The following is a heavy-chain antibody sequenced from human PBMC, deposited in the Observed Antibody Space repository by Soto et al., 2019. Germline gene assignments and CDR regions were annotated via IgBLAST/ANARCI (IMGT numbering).Heavy chain of an antibody. V-gene: IGHV4-39*01. D-gene: IGHD2-2*01. CDR1: GVSISSSSYY. CDR3: ARLSDCSSTRCYAFSNLFDL. CDR2: IYYSGST. J-gene: IGHJ5*02. Sequence: WETLSLTCTVSGVSISSSSYYWGWIRQPPGKGLEWIGSIYYSGSTYYNPSLKSRVTISVDTSKNQFSLKLSSVTAADTAVYYCARLSDCSSTRCYAFSNLFDLWGQGTLVTVS.